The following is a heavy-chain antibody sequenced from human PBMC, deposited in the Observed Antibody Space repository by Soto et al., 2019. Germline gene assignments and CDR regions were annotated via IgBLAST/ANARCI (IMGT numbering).Heavy chain of an antibody. CDR1: GFTFSSYG. Sequence: GSLRLSCAASGFTFSSYGMHWVRQAPGKGLEWVAVISYDGGNKYYADSVKGRFTISRDNSKNTLYLQMNSLRAEDTAVYYCAKGLRYFDWPLGYFDYWGQGXLVTVYS. V-gene: IGHV3-30*18. CDR2: ISYDGGNK. D-gene: IGHD3-9*01. CDR3: AKGLRYFDWPLGYFDY. J-gene: IGHJ4*02.